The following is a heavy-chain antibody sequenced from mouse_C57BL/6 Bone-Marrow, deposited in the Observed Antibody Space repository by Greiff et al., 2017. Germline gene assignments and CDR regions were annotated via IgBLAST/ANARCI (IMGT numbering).Heavy chain of an antibody. Sequence: QESGPGLVKPSQSLSLTCSVTGYSITSGYYWNWIRQFPGNKLEWMGYISYDGSNNYNPSLKNRISITRDTSKNQFFLKLNSVTTEDTATYYCARASDWDVAWAWFAYWGQGTLVTVSA. D-gene: IGHD4-1*01. CDR2: ISYDGSN. J-gene: IGHJ3*01. CDR1: GYSITSGYY. V-gene: IGHV3-6*01. CDR3: ARASDWDVAWAWFAY.